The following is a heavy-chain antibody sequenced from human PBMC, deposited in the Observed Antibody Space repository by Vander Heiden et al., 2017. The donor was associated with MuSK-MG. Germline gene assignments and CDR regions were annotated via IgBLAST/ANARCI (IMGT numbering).Heavy chain of an antibody. V-gene: IGHV4-61*02. J-gene: IGHJ5*02. D-gene: IGHD1-1*01. CDR2: IYPSGSP. CDR3: ARDYFNDYSENWFDP. Sequence: QVQLQESGPGLVKPSQTLSVTCTVSGGSIDSGNYYWSWIRQPAGKGLEWIGRIYPSGSPNYNPSRKSRVTISIDRSMHQFSLKLSSVKADDTAVYFCARDYFNDYSENWFDPWCQGTLVTVS. CDR1: GGSIDSGNYY.